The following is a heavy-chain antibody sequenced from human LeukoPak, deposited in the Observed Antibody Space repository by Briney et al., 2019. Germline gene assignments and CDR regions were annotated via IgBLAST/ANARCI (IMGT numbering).Heavy chain of an antibody. CDR1: GGSISSSSYY. CDR2: IYYSGST. Sequence: KASETLSLTCTVSGGSISSSSYYWGWIRQPPGKGLEWIGSIYYSGSTYYNPSLKSRVTISVDTSKNQFSLKLSSVTAADTAVYYCASTLRYFDWLFYFDYWGQGTLVTVSS. CDR3: ASTLRYFDWLFYFDY. V-gene: IGHV4-39*01. D-gene: IGHD3-9*01. J-gene: IGHJ4*02.